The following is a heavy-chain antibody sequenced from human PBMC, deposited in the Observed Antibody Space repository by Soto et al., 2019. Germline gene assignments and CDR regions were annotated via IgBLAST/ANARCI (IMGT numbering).Heavy chain of an antibody. D-gene: IGHD6-13*01. Sequence: SETLSLTCAVYGGSFSGYYWSWIRQPPGKGLEWIGEINHSGSTNYNPSLKSRVTISVGTSKNQFSLKLSSVTAADTAVYYCARSSLSSSWYFDYWGQGTLVTVSS. CDR3: ARSSLSSSWYFDY. CDR1: GGSFSGYY. CDR2: INHSGST. J-gene: IGHJ4*02. V-gene: IGHV4-34*01.